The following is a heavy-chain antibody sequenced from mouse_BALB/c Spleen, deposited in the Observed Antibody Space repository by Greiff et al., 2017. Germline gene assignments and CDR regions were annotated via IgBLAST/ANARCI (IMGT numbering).Heavy chain of an antibody. V-gene: IGHV5-9-4*01. CDR3: ARHSDDYDAWFAY. CDR1: GFTFSSYA. J-gene: IGHJ3*01. D-gene: IGHD2-4*01. CDR2: ISSGGSYT. Sequence: EVHLVESGGGLVKPGGSLKLSCAASGFTFSSYAMSWVRQSPEKRLEWVAEISSGGSYTYYPDTVTGRFTISRDNAKNTLYLEMSSLRSEDTAMYYCARHSDDYDAWFAYWGQGTLVTVSA.